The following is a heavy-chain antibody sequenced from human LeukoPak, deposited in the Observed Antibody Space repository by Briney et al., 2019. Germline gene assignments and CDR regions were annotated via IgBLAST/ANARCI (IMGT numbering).Heavy chain of an antibody. CDR1: GGTFSSYA. V-gene: IGHV1-69*04. CDR3: ARGFSSSWDYYMDV. CDR2: IIPILGIA. Sequence: ASVKVSCKASGGTFSSYAISWVRQAPGQGLEWMGRIIPILGIANYAQKFQGRVTITADKSTSTAYMELSSLRPEDTAVYYCARGFSSSWDYYMDVWGKGTTVTVSS. D-gene: IGHD6-13*01. J-gene: IGHJ6*03.